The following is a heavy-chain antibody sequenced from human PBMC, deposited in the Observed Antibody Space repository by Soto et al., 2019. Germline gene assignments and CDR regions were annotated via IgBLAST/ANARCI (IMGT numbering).Heavy chain of an antibody. Sequence: ASVKVPCKASGYTFSTYAMHWVRQAPGQSLEWMGWINGGTGQTRYSQRFQDRVTITRDTSAKTTYMDLTSLRSEDTAAYYCARGKGMEENYYYYGMDIWGQGTTVTVSS. V-gene: IGHV1-3*01. CDR3: ARGKGMEENYYYYGMDI. CDR1: GYTFSTYA. CDR2: INGGTGQT. J-gene: IGHJ6*02. D-gene: IGHD1-1*01.